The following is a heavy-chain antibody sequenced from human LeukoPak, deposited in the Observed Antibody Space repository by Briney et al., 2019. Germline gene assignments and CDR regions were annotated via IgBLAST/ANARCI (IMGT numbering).Heavy chain of an antibody. CDR1: GFTFSSYA. CDR2: IWYDGSNK. V-gene: IGHV3-33*08. D-gene: IGHD3-22*01. J-gene: IGHJ4*02. Sequence: PGGSLRLSCAASGFTFSSYAMSWVRQAPGKGLEWVAVIWYDGSNKQYADSAKGRFTISRDNSKNTLYLEMNSLRAEDTAVYYCARRYDRSGYYFRMVEYWGQGTLVTVSS. CDR3: ARRYDRSGYYFRMVEY.